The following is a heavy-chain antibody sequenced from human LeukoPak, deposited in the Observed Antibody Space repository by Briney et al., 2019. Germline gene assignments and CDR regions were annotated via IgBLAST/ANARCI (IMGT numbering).Heavy chain of an antibody. CDR1: GYTFFTYW. D-gene: IGHD2-15*01. Sequence: GQSLKISCKASGYTFFTYWIGWVRQTPGKGLEWMGIIYPLDSDTKYSPPFQGQVTVSADKSISTAYLQWSSLKASDSGVYYCARFSGVEVSPYATSGIKGFFDFWGQGTPVTVSS. J-gene: IGHJ4*02. V-gene: IGHV5-51*01. CDR2: IYPLDSDT. CDR3: ARFSGVEVSPYATSGIKGFFDF.